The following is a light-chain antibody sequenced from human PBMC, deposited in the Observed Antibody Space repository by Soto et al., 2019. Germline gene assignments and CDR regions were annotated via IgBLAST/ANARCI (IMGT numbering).Light chain of an antibody. J-gene: IGKJ4*01. CDR3: QHLNSFPLT. V-gene: IGKV1-9*01. CDR2: AAS. Sequence: DIPLTQSPSSLSASVGDRVTITCRASQGISSYLAWYQQIPGKAPNLLIYAASTLQSGVPSRFSGSGSGTEFTLTISSLQPEDFATYYCQHLNSFPLTFGGGTKVEI. CDR1: QGISSY.